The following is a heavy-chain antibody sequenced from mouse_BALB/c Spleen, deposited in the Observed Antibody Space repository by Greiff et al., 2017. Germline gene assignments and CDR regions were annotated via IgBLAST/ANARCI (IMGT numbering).Heavy chain of an antibody. V-gene: IGHV2-6-7*01. J-gene: IGHJ4*01. D-gene: IGHD2-1*01. Sequence: QVQLQQSGPGLVAPSQSLSITCTVSGFSLTGYGVNWVRQPPGKGLEWLGMIWGDGSTDYNSALKSRLSISKDNSKSQVFLKMNSLQTDDTARYYCASNGNYGGMDYWGQGTSVTVSS. CDR2: IWGDGST. CDR3: ASNGNYGGMDY. CDR1: GFSLTGYG.